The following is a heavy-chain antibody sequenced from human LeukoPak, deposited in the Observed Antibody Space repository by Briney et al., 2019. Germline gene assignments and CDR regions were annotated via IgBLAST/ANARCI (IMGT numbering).Heavy chain of an antibody. CDR3: ARKRQTGHFDS. Sequence: PSETLSLTCTVSGGSISSGDYYWSWIRQPPGKGLEWVGYIYYSGSTNYNPSLKSRVTISVDTSKNQFSLKLSSVTATDTAVYYCARKRQTGHFDSWGQGTLVTVSS. V-gene: IGHV4-30-4*02. D-gene: IGHD1-1*01. CDR2: IYYSGST. CDR1: GGSISSGDYY. J-gene: IGHJ4*02.